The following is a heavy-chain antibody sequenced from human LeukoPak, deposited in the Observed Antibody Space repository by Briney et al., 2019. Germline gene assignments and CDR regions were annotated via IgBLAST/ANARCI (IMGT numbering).Heavy chain of an antibody. V-gene: IGHV1-2*02. CDR2: INPNSGGT. Sequence: AASVKVSCKASGYTFTGYYMHWVRQAPGQGLEWMGWINPNSGGTNYAQKFQGRVTMTRDTSISTAYMELSRLRSDDTAVYYCARDRRYPQEPLGYWGQGTLVTVSS. CDR3: ARDRRYPQEPLGY. J-gene: IGHJ4*02. CDR1: GYTFTGYY. D-gene: IGHD1-1*01.